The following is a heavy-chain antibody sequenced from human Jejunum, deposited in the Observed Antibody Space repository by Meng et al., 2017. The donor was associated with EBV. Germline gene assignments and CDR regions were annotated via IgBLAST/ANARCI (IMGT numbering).Heavy chain of an antibody. Sequence: MLRPRAHAKKPGASMKVPAKSSVYIFTNNDISWVRQAPGQGLEWMGWISVKNGEAKYPQNFQGRVTMTTDTTTSTAYMELRSLTSDDTAVYYCARYVPNGSFWYFDFWGRGTLVTVSS. J-gene: IGHJ2*01. CDR3: ARYVPNGSFWYFDF. D-gene: IGHD6-13*01. CDR1: VYIFTNND. V-gene: IGHV1-18*01. CDR2: ISVKNGEA.